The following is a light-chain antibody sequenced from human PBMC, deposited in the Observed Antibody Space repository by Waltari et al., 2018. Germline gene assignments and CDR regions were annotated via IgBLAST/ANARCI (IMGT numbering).Light chain of an antibody. J-gene: IGKJ1*01. CDR2: AAS. CDR1: QSISSY. V-gene: IGKV1-39*01. Sequence: QMTQSPSSLSASVGDRLPITCRASQSISSYLNWYQQKPGKAPKLLIYAASSLQSGVPSRFSGSGSGTDFSLTISSLQPEDFAAYYCQQSFSTPQTFGQGTKVEIK. CDR3: QQSFSTPQT.